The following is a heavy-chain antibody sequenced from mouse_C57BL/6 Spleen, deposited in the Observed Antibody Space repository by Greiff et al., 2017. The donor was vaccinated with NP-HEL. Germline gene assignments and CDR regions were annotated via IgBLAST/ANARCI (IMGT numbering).Heavy chain of an antibody. D-gene: IGHD2-3*01. CDR1: GFTFSSYA. CDR2: ISSSGDYI. V-gene: IGHV5-9-1*02. CDR3: TRDGEERIFRTWFAY. Sequence: EVKLVEPGEGLVKPGGSLKLSCAASGFTFSSYAMSWVRQTPEQRLEWVAYISSSGDYIYYADTVKGRFTISRDNARNTLYLQMSSLKSEDRAMYYCTRDGEERIFRTWFAYWGQGTLVTVSA. J-gene: IGHJ3*01.